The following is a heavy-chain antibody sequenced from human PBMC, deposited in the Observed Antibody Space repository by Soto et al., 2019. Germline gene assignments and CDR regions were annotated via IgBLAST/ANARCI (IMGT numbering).Heavy chain of an antibody. CDR1: GGSFSGYY. CDR3: ARGRITMVRGARNWFDP. V-gene: IGHV4-34*01. CDR2: INHSGST. J-gene: IGHJ5*02. D-gene: IGHD3-10*01. Sequence: SETLSLTCAVYGGSFSGYYWSWIRQPPGKGLEWIGEINHSGSTNYNPSLKSRVTISVDTSKNQFSLKLSSETAADTAVYYCARGRITMVRGARNWFDPWGQGTLVTVSS.